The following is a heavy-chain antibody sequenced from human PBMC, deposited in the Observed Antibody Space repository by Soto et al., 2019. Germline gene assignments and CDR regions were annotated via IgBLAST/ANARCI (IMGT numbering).Heavy chain of an antibody. Sequence: GGSLRLSCAASGFTFSSYGMHWVRQAPGKGLEWVAVISYDGSNKYYADSVKGRFTISRDNSKNTLYLQMNSLRAEDTAVYYCAKDLEAGTSFFDYWGQGTLVTVSS. CDR3: AKDLEAGTSFFDY. CDR1: GFTFSSYG. CDR2: ISYDGSNK. D-gene: IGHD1-1*01. V-gene: IGHV3-30*18. J-gene: IGHJ4*02.